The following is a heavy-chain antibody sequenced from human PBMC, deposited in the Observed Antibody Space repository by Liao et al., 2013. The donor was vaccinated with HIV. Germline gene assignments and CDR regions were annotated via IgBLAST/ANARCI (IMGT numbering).Heavy chain of an antibody. CDR3: AARITISGVAIPHALDI. J-gene: IGHJ3*02. CDR2: IYTSGNT. D-gene: IGHD3-3*01. CDR1: GESFSDHT. Sequence: QVQIQQWGARLLKASETLSLACDVDGESFSDHTWNWIRQPAGRGLEWIGRIYTSGNTNYNPSLKSRVTMSVDTSKNQFSLKLSSVTAADTAVYYCAARITISGVAIPHALDIWGQGTMVTVSS. V-gene: IGHV4-59*10.